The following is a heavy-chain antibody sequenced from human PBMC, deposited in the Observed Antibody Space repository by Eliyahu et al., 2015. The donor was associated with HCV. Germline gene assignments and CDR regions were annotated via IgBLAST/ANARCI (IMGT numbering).Heavy chain of an antibody. CDR3: ARDGGGGDYYFDY. D-gene: IGHD4-17*01. CDR1: GFTFSSYG. Sequence: GGVVQPGRSLRLSCAASGFTFSSYGMHWVRQAPGKGLEWVAVIWYDGSNKYYADSVKGRFTISRDNSKNTLYLQMNSLRAEDTAVYYCARDGGGGDYYFDYWGQGTLVTVSS. V-gene: IGHV3-33*01. CDR2: IWYDGSNK. J-gene: IGHJ4*02.